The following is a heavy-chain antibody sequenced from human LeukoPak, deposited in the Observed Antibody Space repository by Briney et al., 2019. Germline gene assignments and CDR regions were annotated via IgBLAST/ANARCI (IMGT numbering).Heavy chain of an antibody. CDR1: GYTFTSYD. V-gene: IGHV1-8*01. Sequence: ASVNVSCKASGYTFTSYDMNWLRQATGQGLEWVGWMYHNSGNIGYAQKFQGRVTMTRNTSISTAYMELSSLRSEDTAVYYCARGVLAQTGINRLVGAYCYYGMDVWGQGTTVTVS. CDR3: ARGVLAQTGINRLVGAYCYYGMDV. J-gene: IGHJ6*02. CDR2: MYHNSGNI. D-gene: IGHD6-6*01.